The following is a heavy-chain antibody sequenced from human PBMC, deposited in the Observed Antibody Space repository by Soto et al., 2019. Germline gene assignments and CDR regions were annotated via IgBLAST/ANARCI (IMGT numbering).Heavy chain of an antibody. V-gene: IGHV3-11*01. CDR2: ISSSGSTI. J-gene: IGHJ4*02. Sequence: QVQLVESGGGLVKPGGSLRLSCAASGFTFSDYYMSWIRQAPGKGLEWVSYISSSGSTIYYADSVKGRFTISRDNAKNSLYLQLNSLRVEDTAVYYCAREELARDLYDPTGQFDYWGQGTLVTVSS. CDR1: GFTFSDYY. CDR3: AREELARDLYDPTGQFDY. D-gene: IGHD1-26*01.